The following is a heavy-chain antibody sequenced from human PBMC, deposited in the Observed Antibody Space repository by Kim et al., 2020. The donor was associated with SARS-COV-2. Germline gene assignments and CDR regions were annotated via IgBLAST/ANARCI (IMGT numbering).Heavy chain of an antibody. D-gene: IGHD2-15*01. Sequence: GESLKISCKGSGYSFTKYWIGWVRQMPGKGLEWMGIVFPGDSDDSYSPSFRGQVTISADKSISTAYLQWSSLKASDTAMYYYARHKVVSTSVDAFDIWGQGTMVIVSS. CDR2: VFPGDSDD. V-gene: IGHV5-51*01. CDR3: ARHKVVSTSVDAFDI. J-gene: IGHJ3*02. CDR1: GYSFTKYW.